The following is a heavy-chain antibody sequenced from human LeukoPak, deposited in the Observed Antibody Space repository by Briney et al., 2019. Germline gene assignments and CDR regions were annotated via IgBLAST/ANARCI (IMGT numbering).Heavy chain of an antibody. V-gene: IGHV4-38-2*02. D-gene: IGHD2-2*01. CDR2: IYHSGST. J-gene: IGHJ4*02. Sequence: SETLSLTCTVSGGSISSYYWGWIRQPPGKGLEWIGSIYHSGSTYYNPSLKSRVTISVDTSKNQFSLKLSSVTAADTAVYYCARVDIVVVPAVPFDYWGQGTLVTVSP. CDR3: ARVDIVVVPAVPFDY. CDR1: GGSISSYY.